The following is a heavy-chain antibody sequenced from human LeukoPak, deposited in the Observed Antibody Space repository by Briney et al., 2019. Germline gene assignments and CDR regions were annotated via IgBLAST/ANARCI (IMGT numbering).Heavy chain of an antibody. CDR1: GGSFSGYY. V-gene: IGHV4-34*01. J-gene: IGHJ4*02. CDR2: INHSGST. D-gene: IGHD5-18*01. CDR3: AREGGGIQLWFDY. Sequence: SETLSLTCAVYGGSFSGYYWSWIRQPPGKGLVWIGEINHSGSTNYNPSLKSRVTISVDTSKNQFSLKLSSVTAADTAVYCCAREGGGIQLWFDYWGQGTLVTVSS.